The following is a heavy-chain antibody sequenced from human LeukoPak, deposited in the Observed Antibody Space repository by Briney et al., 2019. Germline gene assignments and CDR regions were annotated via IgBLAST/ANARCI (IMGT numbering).Heavy chain of an antibody. V-gene: IGHV1-69*05. D-gene: IGHD6-19*01. Sequence: SVKVSXKASGGTFSSYAISWVRQAPGQGLEWMGRIIPIFGTANYAQKFQGRVTITTDESTSTAYMELSSLRSEDTAVYYCASSRDDSSGWYIPHFDYWGQGTLVTVSS. CDR2: IIPIFGTA. CDR1: GGTFSSYA. J-gene: IGHJ4*02. CDR3: ASSRDDSSGWYIPHFDY.